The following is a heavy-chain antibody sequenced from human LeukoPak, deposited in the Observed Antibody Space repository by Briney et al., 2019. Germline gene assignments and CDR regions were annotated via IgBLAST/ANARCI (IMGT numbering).Heavy chain of an antibody. V-gene: IGHV1-46*01. J-gene: IGHJ4*02. D-gene: IGHD3-10*01. Sequence: ASVKVSCKASGYSFTSYYMHWVRQAPGQGLEWMGIINPSGGSTSYAQKFQGRVTMTRDTSTSTVYMELSSLRSEDTAVYYCARDFRKVRYYYGPGSPDYWGQGTLVTVSS. CDR3: ARDFRKVRYYYGPGSPDY. CDR1: GYSFTSYY. CDR2: INPSGGST.